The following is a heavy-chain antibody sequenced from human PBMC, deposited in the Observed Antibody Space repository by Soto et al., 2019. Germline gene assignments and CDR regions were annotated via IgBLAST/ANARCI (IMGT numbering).Heavy chain of an antibody. D-gene: IGHD4-17*01. Sequence: ASVKVSCKASGGTFSSYASSWVRQAPGQGLEWMGGIIPIFGTANYAQKFQGRVTITADESTSTAYMELSSLRSEDTAVYYCARTEKDDYGDYYGMDVWGQGTTVTVSS. CDR2: IIPIFGTA. J-gene: IGHJ6*02. CDR3: ARTEKDDYGDYYGMDV. V-gene: IGHV1-69*13. CDR1: GGTFSSYA.